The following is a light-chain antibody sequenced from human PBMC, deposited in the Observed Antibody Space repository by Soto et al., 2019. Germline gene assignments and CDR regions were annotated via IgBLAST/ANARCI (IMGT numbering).Light chain of an antibody. CDR3: QQSYSTLYT. CDR1: QSISSY. J-gene: IGKJ2*01. V-gene: IGKV1-39*01. Sequence: DIQMTQSPSSLSASVGDRVTITCRASQSISSYLNWYQQKPGKAPKLLIYAASSSQSGVPSRFSGSGSGTDFTLTISSLQPEDFATYYCQQSYSTLYTFGQWTKLEIK. CDR2: AAS.